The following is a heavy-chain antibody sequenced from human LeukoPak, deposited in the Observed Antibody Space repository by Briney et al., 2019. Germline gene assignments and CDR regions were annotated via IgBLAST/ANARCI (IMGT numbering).Heavy chain of an antibody. J-gene: IGHJ4*02. CDR2: INTNTGNP. CDR3: ARGPRGGSSWPPSGY. V-gene: IGHV7-4-1*02. CDR1: GGTFSSYA. Sequence: ASVKVSCKASGGTFSSYAISWVRQAPGQGLEWMGWINTNTGNPTYAQGFTGRFVFSLDTSVSTAYLQISSLKAEDTAVYYCARGPRGGSSWPPSGYWGQGTLVTVSS. D-gene: IGHD6-13*01.